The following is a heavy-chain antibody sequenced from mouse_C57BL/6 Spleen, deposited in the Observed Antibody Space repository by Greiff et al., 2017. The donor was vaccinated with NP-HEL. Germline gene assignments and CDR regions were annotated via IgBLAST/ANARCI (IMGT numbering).Heavy chain of an antibody. CDR1: GYTFTSYS. D-gene: IGHD1-1*01. J-gene: IGHJ3*01. V-gene: IGHV1-4*01. CDR3: SRAYGRSLAWFAY. Sequence: VQRVESGAELARPGASVKMSCKASGYTFTSYSMHWVKQRPGQGLEWIGYINPSSGYTKYNQKFKDKATLTADKSSSTAYMQLSSLTSEYTADYCCSRAYGRSLAWFAYWGQGTLVTVSA. CDR2: INPSSGYT.